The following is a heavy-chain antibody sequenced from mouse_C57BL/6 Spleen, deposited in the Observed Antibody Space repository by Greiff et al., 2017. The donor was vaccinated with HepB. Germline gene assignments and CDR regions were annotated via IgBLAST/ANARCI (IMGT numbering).Heavy chain of an antibody. CDR2: ISDGGSYT. Sequence: EVQVVESGGGLVKPGGSLKLSCAASGFTFSSYAMSWVRQTPEKRLEWVATISDGGSYTYYPDNVKGRFTISRDNAKNNLYLQMSHLKSEDTAMHYCAREDEGFDYWGQGTTLTVSS. V-gene: IGHV5-4*01. CDR1: GFTFSSYA. CDR3: AREDEGFDY. J-gene: IGHJ2*01.